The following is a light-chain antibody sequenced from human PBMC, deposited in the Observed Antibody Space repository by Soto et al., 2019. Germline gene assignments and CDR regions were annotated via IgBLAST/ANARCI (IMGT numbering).Light chain of an antibody. Sequence: EVVLTQSPGTLSLSPGERATLSCRASQGVASNYLAWYQQKPGQAPRLLIYDASNRATGIPARFSGSGSGTDFTLTISSLEPEDFAVYYCQQRSNWPLITFGQGTRLEIK. CDR3: QQRSNWPLIT. CDR1: QGVASNY. J-gene: IGKJ5*01. CDR2: DAS. V-gene: IGKV3-11*01.